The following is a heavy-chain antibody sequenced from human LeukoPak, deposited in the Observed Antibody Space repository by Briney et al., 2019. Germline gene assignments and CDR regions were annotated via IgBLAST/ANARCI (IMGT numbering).Heavy chain of an antibody. CDR3: ARVDNSGY. CDR2: IIPILGIA. CDR1: GGTFSSYA. V-gene: IGHV1-69*04. Sequence: SVKVSCKASGGTFSSYAISWVRQAPGQGLEWMGRIIPILGIANYAQRFQGRVTITADKSTSTAYMELSSLRSEDTAVYYCARVDNSGYWGQGTLVTVSS. J-gene: IGHJ4*02. D-gene: IGHD1-1*01.